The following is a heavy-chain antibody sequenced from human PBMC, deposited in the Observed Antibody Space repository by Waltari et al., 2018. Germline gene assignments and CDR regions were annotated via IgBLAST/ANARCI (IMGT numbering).Heavy chain of an antibody. V-gene: IGHV3-15*01. CDR1: GFTFTPAW. CDR3: TTLDAPWGG. CDR2: IKSKSDGAIT. J-gene: IGHJ4*01. D-gene: IGHD7-27*01. Sequence: LSCAASGFTFTPAWLTWVRQAPGKGLEWVGRIKSKSDGAITDFAAPVRGRFSISRDDSQNMVFLQMNSLRTEDTAVYYCTTLDAPWGGWGHGTLVTVSS.